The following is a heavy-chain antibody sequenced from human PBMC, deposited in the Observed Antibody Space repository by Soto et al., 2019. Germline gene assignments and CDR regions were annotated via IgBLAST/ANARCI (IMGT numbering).Heavy chain of an antibody. CDR3: AKSGLPAAPLGGVDY. CDR1: GFTFSSYG. J-gene: IGHJ4*02. Sequence: QVQLVESGGGVVQPGRSLRLSCAASGFTFSSYGMHWVRQAPGKGLEWVAVISYDGSNKYYADSVKGRFTISRDNSKNTLHLQMNSLRAEDTPVYYCAKSGLPAAPLGGVDYWGQGTLVTVSS. CDR2: ISYDGSNK. D-gene: IGHD3-16*01. V-gene: IGHV3-30*18.